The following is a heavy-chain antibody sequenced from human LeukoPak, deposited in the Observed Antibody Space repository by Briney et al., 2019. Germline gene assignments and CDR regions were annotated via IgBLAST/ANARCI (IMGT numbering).Heavy chain of an antibody. D-gene: IGHD3-22*01. CDR2: ISAYNGNT. J-gene: IGHJ4*02. Sequence: ASVKVSCKASGYTFTSYGISWVRQAPGQGLEWMGWISAYNGNTNYAQKLQGRVTMTTDTSTSTAYMELRSLRSDDTAVYYCARPPVYYYDSSVQRYYFDSWGQGPLVTVSS. CDR1: GYTFTSYG. CDR3: ARPPVYYYDSSVQRYYFDS. V-gene: IGHV1-18*01.